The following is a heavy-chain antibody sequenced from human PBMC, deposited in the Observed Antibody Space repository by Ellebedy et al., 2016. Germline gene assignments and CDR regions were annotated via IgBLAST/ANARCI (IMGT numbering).Heavy chain of an antibody. CDR2: IIPILGIA. D-gene: IGHD3-3*01. J-gene: IGHJ5*02. V-gene: IGHV1-69*04. Sequence: ASVKVSCKASGGTFSSHAISWVRQAPGQGLEWMGRIIPILGIANYAQKFQGRVTITADKSTSTAYMELSSLRSEDTAVYYCARHQHVFGVVLFDPWGQGTLVTVSS. CDR1: GGTFSSHA. CDR3: ARHQHVFGVVLFDP.